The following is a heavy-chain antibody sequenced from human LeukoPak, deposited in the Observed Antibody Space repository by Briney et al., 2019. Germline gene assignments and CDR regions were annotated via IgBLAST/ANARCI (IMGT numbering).Heavy chain of an antibody. CDR1: GFTFDDYG. D-gene: IGHD1-1*01. CDR2: INWNGGST. CDR3: AKDMATGTTQSGFGY. Sequence: PGGSLRLSCAASGFTFDDYGMSWVRQAPGKGLEWVSGINWNGGSTGYADSVKGRFTISRDNAKNSLYLQMNSLRTEDTALYYCAKDMATGTTQSGFGYWGQGTLVTVSS. V-gene: IGHV3-20*04. J-gene: IGHJ4*02.